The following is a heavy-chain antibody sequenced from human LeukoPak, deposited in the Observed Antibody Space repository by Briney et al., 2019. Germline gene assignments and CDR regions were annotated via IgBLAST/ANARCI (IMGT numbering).Heavy chain of an antibody. CDR1: GGSISSGGYY. J-gene: IGHJ3*02. CDR3: AREVSPTYYYDSSGWDI. CDR2: IYYSGNT. Sequence: PLSLPCTVSGGSISSGGYYWSWIRQHPGKGLEWIGYIYYSGNTYYNPSLKSRVTISVDTSKNQFSLKLSSVTAADTAVYYCAREVSPTYYYDSSGWDIWGQGTMVTVSS. V-gene: IGHV4-31*03. D-gene: IGHD3-22*01.